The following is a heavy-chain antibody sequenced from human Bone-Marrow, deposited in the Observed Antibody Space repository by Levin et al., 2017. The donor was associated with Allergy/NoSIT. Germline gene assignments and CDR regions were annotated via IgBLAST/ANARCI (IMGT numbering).Heavy chain of an antibody. CDR3: IKLGNSYGAEYFHH. J-gene: IGHJ1*01. Sequence: ASVKVSCKVSGYTLSESSIHWVRQAPGKGLEWMGGFDPEEGETMYAQKFQGRVTMTEDTSTDTAYMELSSLRSEDTDVFYCIKLGNSYGAEYFHHWGQGTPVTVSS. CDR2: FDPEEGET. CDR1: GYTLSESS. D-gene: IGHD1-7*01. V-gene: IGHV1-24*01.